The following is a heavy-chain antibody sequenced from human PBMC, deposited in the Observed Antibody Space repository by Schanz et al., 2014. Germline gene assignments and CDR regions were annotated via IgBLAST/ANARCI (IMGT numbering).Heavy chain of an antibody. CDR1: GFTFSSYG. CDR2: IWYDGNNK. CDR3: VKGQYSSGRKIFDC. J-gene: IGHJ4*02. D-gene: IGHD6-19*01. V-gene: IGHV3-33*06. Sequence: QVQLVESGGGVVQPGRSLRLSCAASGFTFSSYGMHWVRQAPGKGLEWVAVIWYDGNNKYYADSVKGRFTISRDNSKNTLYLEMNSLRAEDTAVFYCVKGQYSSGRKIFDCWGQGTLVTVSS.